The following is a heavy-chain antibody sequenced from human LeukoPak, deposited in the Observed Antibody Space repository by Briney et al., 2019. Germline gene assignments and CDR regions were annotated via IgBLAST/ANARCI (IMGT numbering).Heavy chain of an antibody. CDR3: AKDDSVEATAAARGGFGY. D-gene: IGHD6-13*01. V-gene: IGHV3-30*02. J-gene: IGHJ4*02. CDR2: IRYDGTNK. CDR1: GFTFSSYG. Sequence: GGSLRLSCAASGFTFSSYGMHWVRQAPGKGLEWVTFIRYDGTNKYYTDSVKGRFTISRDNSKNTLYLQMNSLRAEDTAMYYCAKDDSVEATAAARGGFGYWGQGTLVTVSS.